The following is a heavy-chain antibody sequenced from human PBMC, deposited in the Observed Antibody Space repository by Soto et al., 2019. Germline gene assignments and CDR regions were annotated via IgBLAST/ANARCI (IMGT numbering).Heavy chain of an antibody. D-gene: IGHD3-9*01. CDR3: AAGTSKGYFDWSNFDY. CDR2: IVVGSGNT. Sequence: SVKVSCKASGFTFTSSAVQWVRQARGQRLEWIGWIVVGSGNTNYAQKFQERVTITRDMSTSTAYMELSSLRSEDTAVYYCAAGTSKGYFDWSNFDYWGQGTLVTVSS. CDR1: GFTFTSSA. V-gene: IGHV1-58*01. J-gene: IGHJ4*02.